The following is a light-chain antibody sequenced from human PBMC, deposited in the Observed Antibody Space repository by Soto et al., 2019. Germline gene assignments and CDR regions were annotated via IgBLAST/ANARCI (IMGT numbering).Light chain of an antibody. J-gene: IGKJ1*01. CDR2: WAS. CDR1: QSVLYSSNNKSY. CDR3: QQYYTSWWT. V-gene: IGKV4-1*01. Sequence: DTVMTQSPDSLAVSLGERATINCKSSQSVLYSSNNKSYLAWYQQKPGQPPKLLIYWASTRESGVPDRFSGSGSGTYFTLTISSLQAEDVAVYYCQQYYTSWWTFGQGTKVEIK.